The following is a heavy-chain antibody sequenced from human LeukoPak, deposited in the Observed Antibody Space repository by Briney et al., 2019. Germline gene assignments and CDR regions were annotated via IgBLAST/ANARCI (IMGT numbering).Heavy chain of an antibody. CDR3: ARNYGSGSYVGYAFDI. D-gene: IGHD3-10*01. V-gene: IGHV1-18*01. J-gene: IGHJ3*02. CDR2: ISAYNGNT. Sequence: ASVKVSCKASGHTFTSYDINWVRQATGQGLEWMGWISAYNGNTNYAQKLQGRVTMTTDTSTSTAYMELRSLRSDDTAVYYCARNYGSGSYVGYAFDIWGQGTMVTVSS. CDR1: GHTFTSYD.